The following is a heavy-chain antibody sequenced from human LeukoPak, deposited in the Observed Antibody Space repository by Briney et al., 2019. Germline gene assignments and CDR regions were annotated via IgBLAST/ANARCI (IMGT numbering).Heavy chain of an antibody. CDR3: ARVDGSPDY. V-gene: IGHV1-8*01. CDR2: INPNSGHR. D-gene: IGHD2-15*01. Sequence: ASVKVSCKASGYTFTSLDINWVRQATGQGLEWMGWINPNSGHRGYAQQFQGRVTITRDTSISTAYMELTSLRSGDTAVHYCARVDGSPDYWGQGTLVTVSS. J-gene: IGHJ4*02. CDR1: GYTFTSLD.